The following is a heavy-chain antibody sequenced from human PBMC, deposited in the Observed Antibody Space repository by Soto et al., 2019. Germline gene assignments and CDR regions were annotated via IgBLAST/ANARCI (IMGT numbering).Heavy chain of an antibody. V-gene: IGHV4-39*01. CDR1: GGSISSSSYY. D-gene: IGHD6-6*01. CDR2: IYYSGST. Sequence: QLQLQESGPGLVKPSETLSLTCTVSGGSISSSSYYWGWIRQPPGKGLEWIGSIYYSGSTFYNPSLKSRVTVSVDTSNNQFSLKLSSVTAADTAVYYCARHREQLALFDYWGQGTLVTVSS. J-gene: IGHJ4*02. CDR3: ARHREQLALFDY.